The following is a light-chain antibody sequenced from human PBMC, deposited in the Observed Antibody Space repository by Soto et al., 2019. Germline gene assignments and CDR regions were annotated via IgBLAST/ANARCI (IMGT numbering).Light chain of an antibody. J-gene: IGKJ5*01. Sequence: EIVLTQSPATLSLSPGERATLSCRASQSVINYLAWFQQKPGQAPRLLIYDASNRATGIPVRFSGSGSGTDFTLTISNLEPEDFAVYYCQQRYNWPPITFGQGTRLEIK. CDR2: DAS. CDR3: QQRYNWPPIT. V-gene: IGKV3-11*01. CDR1: QSVINY.